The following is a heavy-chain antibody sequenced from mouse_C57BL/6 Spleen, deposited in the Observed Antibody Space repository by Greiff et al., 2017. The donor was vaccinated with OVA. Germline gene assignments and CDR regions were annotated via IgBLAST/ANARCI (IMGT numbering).Heavy chain of an antibody. D-gene: IGHD1-1*01. CDR1: GYTFTSYW. Sequence: VQLQQPGAELVKPGASVKMSCKASGYTFTSYWITWVKQRPGQGLEWIGDIYPGSGSTNYNEKFKSKATLTVDTSSSTAYMQLSSLTSEGSAVYYCARSITTVGKGFAYWGQGTLVTVSA. CDR2: IYPGSGST. J-gene: IGHJ3*01. CDR3: ARSITTVGKGFAY. V-gene: IGHV1-55*01.